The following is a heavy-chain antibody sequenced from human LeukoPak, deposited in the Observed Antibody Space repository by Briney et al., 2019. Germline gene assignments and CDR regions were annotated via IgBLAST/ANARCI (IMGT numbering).Heavy chain of an antibody. CDR1: GGSISSYY. D-gene: IGHD6-19*01. Sequence: PSETLSLTCTVSGGSISSYYWNWIRQPPGKGLEWIGYIYYIGSSNYNPSLKSRVTISVDMSKNQFSLKLSSVTAADTAVYYCVRDRRALAGTGTFDIWGQGTMVTVSS. V-gene: IGHV4-59*01. CDR2: IYYIGSS. CDR3: VRDRRALAGTGTFDI. J-gene: IGHJ3*02.